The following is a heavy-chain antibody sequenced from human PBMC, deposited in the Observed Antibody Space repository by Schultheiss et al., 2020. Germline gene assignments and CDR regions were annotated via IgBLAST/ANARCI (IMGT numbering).Heavy chain of an antibody. D-gene: IGHD3-3*01. Sequence: SETLSLTCAVSGGSISSGGYYWSWLRQHPGKGLEWIGYIYYSGSTYYNPSRKSRITMSVDTSNDRLSLKLGTVTAADTAVYYCARAEYDFWSGYFVSWGQGTLGTVAS. CDR3: ARAEYDFWSGYFVS. CDR2: IYYSGST. CDR1: GGSISSGGYY. J-gene: IGHJ1*01. V-gene: IGHV4-31*11.